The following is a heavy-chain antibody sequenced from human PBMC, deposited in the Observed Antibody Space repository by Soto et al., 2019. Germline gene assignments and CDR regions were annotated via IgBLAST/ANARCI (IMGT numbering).Heavy chain of an antibody. CDR1: GGSISSYY. V-gene: IGHV4-59*08. Sequence: SETLSLTCTVSGGSISSYYWSWIRQPPGKGLEWIGYIYYSGSTNYNPSLKSRVTISVDTSKNQFSLKLSSVTAADTAVYYCARRDFSGYYYGYFDYWGQGTLVTVSS. J-gene: IGHJ4*02. CDR3: ARRDFSGYYYGYFDY. CDR2: IYYSGST. D-gene: IGHD3-22*01.